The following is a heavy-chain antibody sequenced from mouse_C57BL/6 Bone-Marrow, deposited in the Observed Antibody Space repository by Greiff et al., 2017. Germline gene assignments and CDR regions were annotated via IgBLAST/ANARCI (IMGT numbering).Heavy chain of an antibody. CDR3: ARGGANRDV. V-gene: IGHV1-69*01. CDR1: GYTFTSYW. J-gene: IGHJ2*01. D-gene: IGHD4-1*01. CDR2: IDPSVSYT. Sequence: QVHVQQSGAELVMPGASVKLSCKASGYTFTSYWMHWVKQRPGQGLEWIGEIDPSVSYTNYNQKFKGKSTLTVDKSSSTAYMQLSSLTSEDSAVYYCARGGANRDVWGQGTTLTVSS.